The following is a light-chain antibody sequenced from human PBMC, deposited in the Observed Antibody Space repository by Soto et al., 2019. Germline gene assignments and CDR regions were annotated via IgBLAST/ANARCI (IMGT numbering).Light chain of an antibody. J-gene: IGLJ2*01. V-gene: IGLV1-51*01. CDR1: SSDIGNNY. CDR3: GTWDASLSAGV. CDR2: DNN. Sequence: QSALTQPPSVSAAPGQKVTISCSGSSSDIGNNYVSWYQQLPGTAPKLLIYDNNKRPSGIPDRFSGSKSGTSATLGITGLQTGDEADYYCGTWDASLSAGVFGGGTKL.